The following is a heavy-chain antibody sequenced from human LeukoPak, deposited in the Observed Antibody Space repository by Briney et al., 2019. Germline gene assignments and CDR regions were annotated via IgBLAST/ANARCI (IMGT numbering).Heavy chain of an antibody. V-gene: IGHV4-39*01. Sequence: SETLSLTCTVSGGSFSNYNYYWGWIRQSPGKGLEWIGSIHYVGSTYYNPSLKSLVIISVETSKNQFTLHLSSVTDGKPAVYYCARQNNFDFWSGFFDYWGLGALVTVSS. J-gene: IGHJ4*02. CDR2: IHYVGST. CDR3: ARQNNFDFWSGFFDY. D-gene: IGHD3-3*01. CDR1: GGSFSNYNYY.